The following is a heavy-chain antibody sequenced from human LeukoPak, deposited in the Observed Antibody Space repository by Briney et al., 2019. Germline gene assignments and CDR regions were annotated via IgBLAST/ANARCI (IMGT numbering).Heavy chain of an antibody. CDR3: ARDSGSYGSDY. J-gene: IGHJ4*02. Sequence: PSETLSLTRTVSGGTVSGDSINNYYWSWIRQPPGKGLEWIGYIYYSGYTNYNPSLKSRVTISVDTSKNQFSLQLSSVTPADTAVYFCARDSGSYGSDYWGQGTLVTVSS. V-gene: IGHV4-59*01. D-gene: IGHD1-26*01. CDR1: GGTVSGDSINNYY. CDR2: IYYSGYT.